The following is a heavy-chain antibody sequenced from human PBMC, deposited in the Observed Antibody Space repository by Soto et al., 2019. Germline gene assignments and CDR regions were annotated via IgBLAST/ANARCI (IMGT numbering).Heavy chain of an antibody. CDR2: IIPLSGTT. CDR3: ARGPDRSGFYLFDY. V-gene: IGHV1-69*13. D-gene: IGHD3-22*01. J-gene: IGHJ4*02. Sequence: SVKVSCKASGGTFSNHAVSWVRQAPGQGPEWMGGIIPLSGTTNYVQKFQGRVTITADESMTTAYMELSSLRYEDTAVYYCARGPDRSGFYLFDYWGQGTLVTVSS. CDR1: GGTFSNHA.